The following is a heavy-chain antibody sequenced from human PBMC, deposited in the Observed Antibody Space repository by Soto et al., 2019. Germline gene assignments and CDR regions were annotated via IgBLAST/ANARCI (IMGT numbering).Heavy chain of an antibody. CDR2: INHSGST. Sequence: PSETLSLTCAVSGYSISGGYYWGWIRQPPGKGLEWIGSINHSGSTYYNPSLRSRATISVDTSKNQFSLKLSSVTAADTAVYYCARVLGAPLYYFDYWGQGILVTVSS. CDR1: GYSISGGYY. CDR3: ARVLGAPLYYFDY. D-gene: IGHD1-26*01. V-gene: IGHV4-38-2*01. J-gene: IGHJ4*02.